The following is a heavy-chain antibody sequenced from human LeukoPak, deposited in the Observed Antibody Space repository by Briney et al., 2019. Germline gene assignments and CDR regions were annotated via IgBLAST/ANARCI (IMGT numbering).Heavy chain of an antibody. Sequence: SGTTLVKPTQTLTLTCTFSGFSLSANGMGVGWIRQPPGKALECLAFIYWDDARRYSPSLKSRLTITKDTSKNQVVLTMTNMDPVDTATYYCAHKRVIMVRGIIDAFDMRGQGTMVTVSS. CDR2: IYWDDAR. D-gene: IGHD3-10*01. CDR3: AHKRVIMVRGIIDAFDM. CDR1: GFSLSANGMG. V-gene: IGHV2-5*02. J-gene: IGHJ3*02.